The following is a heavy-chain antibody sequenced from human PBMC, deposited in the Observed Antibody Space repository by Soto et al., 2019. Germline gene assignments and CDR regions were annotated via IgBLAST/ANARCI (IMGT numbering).Heavy chain of an antibody. J-gene: IGHJ6*02. Sequence: RLSCSSSGFRFSSYVMHWVRQAPGKGLEYVSTINSIGVATNYADSVKGRFTISRDNAKNTLYLQMNSLRAEDTAVYYCARDHKPPMVRGVIITTYYGMDVWGQGTTVAV. CDR1: GFRFSSYV. V-gene: IGHV3-64*04. D-gene: IGHD3-10*01. CDR2: INSIGVAT. CDR3: ARDHKPPMVRGVIITTYYGMDV.